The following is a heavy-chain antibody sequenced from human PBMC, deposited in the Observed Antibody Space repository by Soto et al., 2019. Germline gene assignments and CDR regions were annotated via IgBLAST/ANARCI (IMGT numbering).Heavy chain of an antibody. CDR1: GFTFSSYA. Sequence: EVQLLESGGGLVQPGGSLRLSCAASGFTFSSYAMSWVRQAPGKGLEWVSAISGSGGSTYYADSVKGRFTISRDNSKHTLYLQMNSLRAEDTAVYYCAKNGHIVVVVAATYWGQGTLVTVSS. CDR3: AKNGHIVVVVAATY. CDR2: ISGSGGST. J-gene: IGHJ4*02. D-gene: IGHD2-15*01. V-gene: IGHV3-23*01.